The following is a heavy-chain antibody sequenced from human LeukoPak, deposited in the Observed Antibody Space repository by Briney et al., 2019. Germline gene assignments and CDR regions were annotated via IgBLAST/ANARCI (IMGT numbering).Heavy chain of an antibody. CDR1: GGSISSTSSY. CDR3: ARARYGSGSYHYMDV. J-gene: IGHJ6*03. V-gene: IGHV4-39*01. CDR2: IYYSGST. Sequence: SVTLSLTCTVSGGSISSTSSYWGWIRQPPGKGLEWIANIYYSGSTYYNSSLKSRVTISVETSKNQFSLNLRSVTAADTAVYYCARARYGSGSYHYMDVWGKGTTVTISS. D-gene: IGHD3-10*01.